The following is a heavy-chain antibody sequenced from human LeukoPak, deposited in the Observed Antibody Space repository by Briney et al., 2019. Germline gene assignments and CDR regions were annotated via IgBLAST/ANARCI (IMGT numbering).Heavy chain of an antibody. Sequence: GESLKISCMGSGYTFTTYWIVWVRQMPGKGLEWMGSIDPRDSYTDYSPSFQGHVTISADKSINTAYLQWSSLKASDTAMYYCARHYSQHEGSYDYWGQGTLVTVSS. D-gene: IGHD3-10*01. CDR2: IDPRDSYT. V-gene: IGHV5-10-1*01. CDR3: ARHYSQHEGSYDY. CDR1: GYTFTTYW. J-gene: IGHJ4*02.